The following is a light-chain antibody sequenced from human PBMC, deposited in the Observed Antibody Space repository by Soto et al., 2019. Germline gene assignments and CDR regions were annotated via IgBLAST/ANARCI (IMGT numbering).Light chain of an antibody. V-gene: IGKV1-5*01. J-gene: IGKJ1*01. CDR1: QSISSW. Sequence: DIQMTQSPSTLSASVGDRVTITCRASQSISSWLAWYQQKQEKAPKLLIYDASSVESGVPSRFSGSGAGTEFTLTISSLQHDDFATYYIQQYNSYSTFGQGTKVEIK. CDR2: DAS. CDR3: QQYNSYST.